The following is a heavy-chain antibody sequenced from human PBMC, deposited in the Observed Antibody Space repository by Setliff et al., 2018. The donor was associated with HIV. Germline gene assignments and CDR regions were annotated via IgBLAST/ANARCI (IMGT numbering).Heavy chain of an antibody. Sequence: ASVKVSCKASGYTFTGYFLHWVRQAPGQGLEWMGRINPNSGGTNYAQKFQDRVTMTRDTSISTAYMELISLRFDDTAVYYCARDYYDSGGYYYAFDHWGQGTLVTVSS. CDR2: INPNSGGT. CDR3: ARDYYDSGGYYYAFDH. V-gene: IGHV1-2*06. D-gene: IGHD3-22*01. CDR1: GYTFTGYF. J-gene: IGHJ4*02.